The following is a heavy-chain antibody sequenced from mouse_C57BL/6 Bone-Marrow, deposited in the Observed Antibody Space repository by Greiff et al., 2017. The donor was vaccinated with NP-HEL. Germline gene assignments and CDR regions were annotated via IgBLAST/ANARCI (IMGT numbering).Heavy chain of an antibody. CDR1: GYTFTDYY. V-gene: IGHV1-26*01. CDR2: INPNNGGT. J-gene: IGHJ4*01. CDR3: ARDITTVVDYAMDY. D-gene: IGHD1-1*01. Sequence: EVQLQQSGPELVKPGASVKISCKASGYTFTDYYMNWVKQSHGKSLEWIGDINPNNGGTSYNQKFKGKATLTVDKSSSTAYMELRSLTSEYSAVYYCARDITTVVDYAMDYWGQGTSVTVSS.